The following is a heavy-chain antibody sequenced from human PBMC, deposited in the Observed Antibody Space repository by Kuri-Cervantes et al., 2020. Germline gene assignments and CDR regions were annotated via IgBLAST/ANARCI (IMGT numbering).Heavy chain of an antibody. Sequence: GPLRLSCTVSGGPISSSSYCWGWIRQPPGKGLEWIGYIYYSGSTNYNPSLKSRVTISVNTSKNQFSLKLSSVTAADTAVYYCSRSGTEGWFDPWGQGTLVTVSS. J-gene: IGHJ5*02. V-gene: IGHV4-61*05. CDR3: SRSGTEGWFDP. CDR2: IYYSGST. CDR1: GGPISSSSYC.